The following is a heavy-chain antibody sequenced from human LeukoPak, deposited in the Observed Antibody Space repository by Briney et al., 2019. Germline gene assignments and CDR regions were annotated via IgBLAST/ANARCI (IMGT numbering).Heavy chain of an antibody. D-gene: IGHD3-9*01. J-gene: IGHJ5*02. Sequence: PGGSLRLSCAASGFTFSSYSMNWVCQAPGKGLVWVPYISSSSSTIYYADSVKGRFTISRDNAKNSLYLQMNSLRAEDTAVYYCARDRNYDILTGYYHNWFDPWGQGTLVTVSS. CDR2: ISSSSSTI. CDR1: GFTFSSYS. CDR3: ARDRNYDILTGYYHNWFDP. V-gene: IGHV3-48*01.